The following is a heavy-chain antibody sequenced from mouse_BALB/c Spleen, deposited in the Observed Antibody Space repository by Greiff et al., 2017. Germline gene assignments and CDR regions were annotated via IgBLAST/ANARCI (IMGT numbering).Heavy chain of an antibody. CDR2: ISSGGSYT. CDR1: GFTFSSYG. Sequence: EVQRVESGGDLVKPGGSLKLSCAASGFTFSSYGMSWVRQTPDKRLEWVATISSGGSYTYYPDSVKGRFTISRDNAKNTLYLQMSSLKSEDTAMYYCARRGYYGSSSYFDYWGQGTTLTVSS. J-gene: IGHJ2*01. V-gene: IGHV5-6*01. CDR3: ARRGYYGSSSYFDY. D-gene: IGHD1-1*01.